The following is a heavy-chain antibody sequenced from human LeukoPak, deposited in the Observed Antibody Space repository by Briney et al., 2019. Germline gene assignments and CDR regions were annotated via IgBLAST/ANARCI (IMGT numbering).Heavy chain of an antibody. D-gene: IGHD6-19*01. CDR2: ISWNSGSI. V-gene: IGHV3-9*01. CDR3: AKDMSSGFPYYYYYGMDV. CDR1: EFTFDDYA. Sequence: GRSLRLSCAASEFTFDDYAMHWVRQAPGKGLEWVSGISWNSGSIGYADSVKGRFTISRDNAKNSLYLQMNSLRAEDTALYYCAKDMSSGFPYYYYYGMDVWGQGTTVTVSS. J-gene: IGHJ6*02.